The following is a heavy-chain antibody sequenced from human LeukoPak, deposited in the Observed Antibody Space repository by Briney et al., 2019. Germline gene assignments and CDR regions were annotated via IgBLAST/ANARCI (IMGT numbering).Heavy chain of an antibody. CDR3: ATDSSGYYDYYMDV. J-gene: IGHJ6*03. V-gene: IGHV3-21*01. D-gene: IGHD3-22*01. Sequence: PGGSLRLSCAASGFTFSSYTMNWVRQAQGKGLEWVSSINSIGTYIYYADSLKGRFTISRDNAKNSLYLHMNNLRAEDTAVYYCATDSSGYYDYYMDVWGKGTTVTISS. CDR2: INSIGTYI. CDR1: GFTFSSYT.